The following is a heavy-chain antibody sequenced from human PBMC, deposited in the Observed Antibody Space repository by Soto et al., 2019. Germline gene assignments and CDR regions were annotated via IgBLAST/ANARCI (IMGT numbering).Heavy chain of an antibody. CDR2: IRQDGGAQ. Sequence: EVQLVESGGGLAQPGGSLRLSCVASGFAFTTYWMSWVRQAPGKGLEWVANIRQDGGAQYYVDSVKGRFTISRDNAKNAVYLQMDSLRAEDTAVYYCVRGGHGSGSYLGSYWGQGILVTVSS. CDR3: VRGGHGSGSYLGSY. D-gene: IGHD3-10*01. V-gene: IGHV3-7*03. J-gene: IGHJ4*02. CDR1: GFAFTTYW.